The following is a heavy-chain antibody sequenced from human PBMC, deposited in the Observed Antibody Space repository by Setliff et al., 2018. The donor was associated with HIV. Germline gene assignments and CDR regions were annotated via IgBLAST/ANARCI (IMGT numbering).Heavy chain of an antibody. J-gene: IGHJ4*02. D-gene: IGHD3-3*01. CDR2: IDLYGSEK. V-gene: IGHV3-7*01. CDR1: GFTFSRYW. Sequence: PGGSLRLSCAASGFTFSRYWMIWVRQAPGKGLEWVANIDLYGSEKNYVDSVEGRFTISRDNARNSLFLQMNSLRAEDTAVYYCAKTREINNFWSGIDYWGQGTLVTVSS. CDR3: AKTREINNFWSGIDY.